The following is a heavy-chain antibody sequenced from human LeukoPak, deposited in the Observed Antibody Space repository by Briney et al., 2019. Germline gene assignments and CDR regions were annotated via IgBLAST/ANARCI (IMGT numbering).Heavy chain of an antibody. D-gene: IGHD3-16*02. CDR1: GGSFSGYY. V-gene: IGHV4-34*01. CDR3: ASQGELSSPVAFDI. Sequence: SETLSLTCAVYGGSFSGYYWSWIRQPPGKGLEWIGEINHSGSTNYNPSLKSRVTISVDTSKNQFSLKLSSVTAADTAVYYCASQGELSSPVAFDIWGQGTMVTVSS. CDR2: INHSGST. J-gene: IGHJ3*02.